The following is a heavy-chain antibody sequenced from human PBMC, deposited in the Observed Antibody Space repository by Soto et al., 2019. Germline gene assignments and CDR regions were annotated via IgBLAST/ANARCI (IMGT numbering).Heavy chain of an antibody. Sequence: PGGSLRLSCAASRFTFSSYGMHWVRQAPGKGLEWVAVISYDGSNKYYADSVKGRFTISRDNSKNTLYLQMNSLRAEDTAVYYCAKALAGRTAQFYYYYGMDVWGQGTTVTVSS. D-gene: IGHD5-18*01. CDR1: RFTFSSYG. CDR2: ISYDGSNK. CDR3: AKALAGRTAQFYYYYGMDV. V-gene: IGHV3-30*18. J-gene: IGHJ6*02.